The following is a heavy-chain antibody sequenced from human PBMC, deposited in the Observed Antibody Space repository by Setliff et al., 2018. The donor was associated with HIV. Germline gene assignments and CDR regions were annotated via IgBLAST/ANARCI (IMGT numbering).Heavy chain of an antibody. D-gene: IGHD3-22*01. Sequence: VSCKASGYTFTSYDISWVRQAPGQGLEWMGWISAYNGNTNYAQKLQGRVTMTTDTSTSTAYMELRSLRSDDTVVYYCAREIGDYYDSSGYYPPTDYYYGMDVWGQGTTVTVSS. CDR1: GYTFTSYD. V-gene: IGHV1-18*01. J-gene: IGHJ6*02. CDR3: AREIGDYYDSSGYYPPTDYYYGMDV. CDR2: ISAYNGNT.